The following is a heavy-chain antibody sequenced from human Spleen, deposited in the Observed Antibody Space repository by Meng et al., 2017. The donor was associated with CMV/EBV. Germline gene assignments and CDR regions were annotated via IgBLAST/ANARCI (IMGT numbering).Heavy chain of an antibody. Sequence: AASGFTFSSYGMHWVRQAPGKGLEWVAFIRYDGSNKYYADSVKGRFTISRDNSKNTLYLQMNSLRAEDTAVYYCAKGDSSRLNWFDPWGQGTLVTVSS. V-gene: IGHV3-30*02. CDR3: AKGDSSRLNWFDP. D-gene: IGHD3-22*01. CDR1: GFTFSSYG. J-gene: IGHJ5*02. CDR2: IRYDGSNK.